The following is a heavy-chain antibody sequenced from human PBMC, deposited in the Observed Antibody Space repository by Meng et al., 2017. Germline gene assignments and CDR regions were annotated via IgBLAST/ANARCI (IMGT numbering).Heavy chain of an antibody. CDR3: VFQPVAGTGYDY. J-gene: IGHJ4*02. V-gene: IGHV3-23*04. Sequence: LRVESAGGWCQPGGSLCLSCASSGFTFSSYAMSWVRQAPGKGLEWVSAISGSGGSTYYADSVKGRFTISRDNSKNTLYLQMNSLRAEDTAVYYCVFQPVAGTGYDYWGQGTLVTVSS. CDR2: ISGSGGST. D-gene: IGHD6-19*01. CDR1: GFTFSSYA.